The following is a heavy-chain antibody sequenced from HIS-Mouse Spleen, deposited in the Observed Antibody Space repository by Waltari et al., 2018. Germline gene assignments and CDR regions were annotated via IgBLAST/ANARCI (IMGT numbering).Heavy chain of an antibody. CDR3: AREIPYSSSWYDWYFDL. J-gene: IGHJ2*01. Sequence: QLQLHESGPGLVKPSETRSLTCTVSGGSIGSSSYYWGWIRQPPGKGLEWIGSIYYSGSTYYNPSLKSRVTISVATSKNQFSLKLSSVTAADTAVYYCAREIPYSSSWYDWYFDLWGRGTLVTVSS. CDR1: GGSIGSSSYY. D-gene: IGHD6-13*01. CDR2: IYYSGST. V-gene: IGHV4-39*07.